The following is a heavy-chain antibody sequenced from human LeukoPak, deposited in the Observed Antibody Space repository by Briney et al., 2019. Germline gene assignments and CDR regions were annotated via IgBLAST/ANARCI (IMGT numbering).Heavy chain of an antibody. CDR1: GFTLSSYW. V-gene: IGHV3-74*01. D-gene: IGHD2-15*01. CDR2: MNSDGSST. J-gene: IGHJ4*02. CDR3: ARIACSGGTCCDH. Sequence: GGSLRLSCTASGFTLSSYWMHWVRHAPGKGLVWVSRMNSDGSSTSYADSVKGRFTISRDNAKNTLYLQMNSLRTEDTAVYYCARIACSGGTCCDHWGQGTPVTVSS.